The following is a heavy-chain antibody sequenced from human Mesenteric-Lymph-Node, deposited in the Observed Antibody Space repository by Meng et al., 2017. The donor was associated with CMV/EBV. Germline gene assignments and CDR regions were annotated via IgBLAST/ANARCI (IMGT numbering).Heavy chain of an antibody. CDR1: GLTFSSNW. J-gene: IGHJ4*02. Sequence: GGSLRLSCEASGLTFSSNWMHWVRQAPGKGLVWVSRIDTDGSSTSYADSVKGRFTISRDNAKNTLYLQLNSLRAEDTAVYYCARGHYSGSYCDYWGQGTLVTVSS. V-gene: IGHV3-74*01. D-gene: IGHD1-26*01. CDR2: IDTDGSST. CDR3: ARGHYSGSYCDY.